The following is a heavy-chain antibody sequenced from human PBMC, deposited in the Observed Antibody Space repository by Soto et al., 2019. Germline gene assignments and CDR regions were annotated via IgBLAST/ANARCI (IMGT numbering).Heavy chain of an antibody. CDR3: ARDGACGDYGQLDP. J-gene: IGHJ5*02. Sequence: SDTLSPTCTVSGASISSYYWSWIRQPAGKGLAWIGRFYASGRTNYIPSHKRRVTMSVDTSKNQCSLKLRSGTAGDTAVYYWARDGACGDYGQLDPWGRGTLVAVSS. D-gene: IGHD4-17*01. CDR1: GASISSYY. CDR2: FYASGRT. V-gene: IGHV4-4*07.